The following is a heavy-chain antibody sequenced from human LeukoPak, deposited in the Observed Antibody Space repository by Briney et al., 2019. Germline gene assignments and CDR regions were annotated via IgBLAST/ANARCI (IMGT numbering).Heavy chain of an antibody. D-gene: IGHD2-8*02. J-gene: IGHJ4*02. CDR1: GFTFSSSA. Sequence: GGSLRLSCATSGFTFSSSAMHWVRQGPGKGLEWVAYIAHHGNNKYYADSVKGRFTISRDNSKGSLYLQMNSLRADDTAVYYCAKDGSWSCTDWGQGTLVRVSS. V-gene: IGHV3-30*02. CDR3: AKDGSWSCTD. CDR2: IAHHGNNK.